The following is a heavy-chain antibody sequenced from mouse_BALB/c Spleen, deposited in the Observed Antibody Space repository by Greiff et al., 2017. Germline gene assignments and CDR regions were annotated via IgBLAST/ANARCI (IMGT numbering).Heavy chain of an antibody. Sequence: VKLMESGPDLVAPSQSLSITCTVSGFSLTSYGVHWGRQPPGKGLEWLVVLWSDGSTTYNSALKSRLSISKDNSKSQVFLKMNSLQTDDTAMYYCARLGSSYAMDYWGQGTSVTVSS. D-gene: IGHD1-1*01. V-gene: IGHV2-6-2*01. CDR2: LWSDGST. J-gene: IGHJ4*01. CDR1: GFSLTSYG. CDR3: ARLGSSYAMDY.